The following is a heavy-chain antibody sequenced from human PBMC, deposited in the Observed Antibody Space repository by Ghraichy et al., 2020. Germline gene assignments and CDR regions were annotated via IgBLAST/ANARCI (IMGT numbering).Heavy chain of an antibody. CDR2: VNPADSDS. CDR1: GYIFTKYW. D-gene: IGHD3-10*01. V-gene: IGHV5-51*01. J-gene: IGHJ4*02. CDR3: ARGEGLVWFGDLSPHPLDS. Sequence: GESLNISCKGSGYIFTKYWIAWVRQMPGKGLEWMGIVNPADSDSTYSPSFQGQVSISVDRSLSTAYLQWSSLKASDSAMYYCARGEGLVWFGDLSPHPLDSWGQGTLVTVSS.